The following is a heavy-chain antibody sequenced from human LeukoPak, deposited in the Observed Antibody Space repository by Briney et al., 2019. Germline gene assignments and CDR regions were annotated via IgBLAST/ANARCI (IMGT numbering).Heavy chain of an antibody. J-gene: IGHJ6*02. Sequence: GGSLRLSCAASGFTFSSYAMHWVRQAPGKGLEWVAVISYDGSNKYYADSVKCRFTISRDNSKNTLYLQMNSLRAEDTAVYYCARGSHTPNYYYGMDVWGQGTTVTVSS. V-gene: IGHV3-30-3*01. CDR1: GFTFSSYA. CDR3: ARGSHTPNYYYGMDV. CDR2: ISYDGSNK.